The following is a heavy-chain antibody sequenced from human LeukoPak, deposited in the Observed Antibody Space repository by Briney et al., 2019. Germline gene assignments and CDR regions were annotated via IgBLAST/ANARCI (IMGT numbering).Heavy chain of an antibody. CDR3: AKAVLLWFGELQSVPYYFDY. CDR2: IYLDGSRA. V-gene: IGHV3-7*01. CDR1: GFTFSNYW. D-gene: IGHD3-10*01. J-gene: IGHJ4*02. Sequence: PGGSLRLSCAVSGFTFSNYWMSWARQSPGKGLEWVANIYLDGSRAYYVDSVKGRFTISRDNAKNSLFLQMNSLSAEDTAVYYCAKAVLLWFGELQSVPYYFDYWGQGTLVTVSS.